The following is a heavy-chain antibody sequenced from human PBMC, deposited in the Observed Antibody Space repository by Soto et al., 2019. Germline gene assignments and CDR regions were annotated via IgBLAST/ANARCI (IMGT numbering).Heavy chain of an antibody. CDR1: GGSISSSSYY. D-gene: IGHD4-17*01. CDR3: ARQNGDYYFDY. Sequence: QLQLQESGPGLVKPSETLSLTCTVSGGSISSSSYYWGWIRQPPGKGLEWIGSIYYSGSTYYNPSLKSRVTISVDTSKNQSSLKLSSVTAADTAVYYCARQNGDYYFDYWGQGTLVTVSS. CDR2: IYYSGST. J-gene: IGHJ4*02. V-gene: IGHV4-39*01.